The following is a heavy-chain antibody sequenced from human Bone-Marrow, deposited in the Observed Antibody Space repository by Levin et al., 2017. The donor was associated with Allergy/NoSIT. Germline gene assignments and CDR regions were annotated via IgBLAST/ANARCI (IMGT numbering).Heavy chain of an antibody. CDR2: MSGSGVST. D-gene: IGHD5-18*01. J-gene: IGHJ4*02. CDR3: AKDLRQGYSSGSYYFDY. V-gene: IGHV3-23*01. CDR1: GFTFSSYA. Sequence: GGSLRFSCAASGFTFSSYAMSWVRQAPGKGLEWVSAMSGSGVSTHYADSVKGRFTISRDNSKNTLYLQMNSLRAEDTAVYYCAKDLRQGYSSGSYYFDYWGQGTLVTVSS.